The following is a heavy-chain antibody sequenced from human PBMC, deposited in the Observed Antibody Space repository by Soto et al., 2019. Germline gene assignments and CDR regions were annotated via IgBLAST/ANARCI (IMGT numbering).Heavy chain of an antibody. Sequence: QVQLVASGGGVVQPGRSLRLSCAASGFTFSSYGMHWVRQAPGKGLEWVAVIWYDGSNKYYADSVKGRFTISRDNSKNTLYLQMNSLRAEDTAVYYCARANSGSYSEVDYWGQGTLVTVSS. CDR1: GFTFSSYG. D-gene: IGHD1-26*01. CDR3: ARANSGSYSEVDY. CDR2: IWYDGSNK. V-gene: IGHV3-33*01. J-gene: IGHJ4*02.